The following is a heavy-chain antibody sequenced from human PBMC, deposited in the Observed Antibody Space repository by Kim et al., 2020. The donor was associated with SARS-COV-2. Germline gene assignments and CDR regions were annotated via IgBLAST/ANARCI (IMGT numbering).Heavy chain of an antibody. J-gene: IGHJ5*02. CDR1: GGTFSSYA. V-gene: IGHV1-69*13. CDR2: IIPIFGTA. D-gene: IGHD2-21*02. CDR3: ARGGIVVVTATYNWFDP. Sequence: SVKVSCKASGGTFSSYAISWVRQAPGQGLEWMGGIIPIFGTANYAQKFQGRVTITADESTSTAYMELSSLRSEDTAVYYCARGGIVVVTATYNWFDPWGQGTLVTVSS.